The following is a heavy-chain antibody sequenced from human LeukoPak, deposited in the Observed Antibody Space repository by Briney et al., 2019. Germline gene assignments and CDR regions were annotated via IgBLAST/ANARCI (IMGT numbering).Heavy chain of an antibody. Sequence: GGSLRLSCAASGFTVSSNYMSWVRQAPGKGLEWASVIYSGGSTYYADSVKGRFTISRDNSKNTLYLQMNSLRAEGTAVYYCAREDNYGSGSSYYFDYWGQGTLVTVSS. CDR1: GFTVSSNY. CDR3: AREDNYGSGSSYYFDY. CDR2: IYSGGST. J-gene: IGHJ4*02. V-gene: IGHV3-66*01. D-gene: IGHD3-10*01.